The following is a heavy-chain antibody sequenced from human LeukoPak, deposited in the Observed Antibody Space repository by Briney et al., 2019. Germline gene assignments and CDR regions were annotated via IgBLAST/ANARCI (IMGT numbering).Heavy chain of an antibody. J-gene: IGHJ4*02. CDR3: AKGPYYYDSSGYYY. Sequence: GGSLRLSCAASGFTFSSYAMSWARQAPGKGLEWVSAISGSGGSTYYADSVKGRFTISRDNSKNTLYLQMNSLRAEDTAVYYCAKGPYYYDSSGYYYWGQGTLVTVSS. V-gene: IGHV3-23*01. D-gene: IGHD3-22*01. CDR2: ISGSGGST. CDR1: GFTFSSYA.